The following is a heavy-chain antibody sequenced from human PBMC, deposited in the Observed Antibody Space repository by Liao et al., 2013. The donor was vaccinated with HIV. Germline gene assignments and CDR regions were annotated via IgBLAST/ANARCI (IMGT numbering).Heavy chain of an antibody. CDR3: ARDITGYARLDV. CDR1: GGSISSSSYY. V-gene: IGHV4-39*07. Sequence: QLQLQESGPGLVKPSETLSLTCTVSGGSISSSSYYWGWIRQPPGKGLEWIGSIYYSGSTYYNPSLKSRVTISVDTSKNQFSLKLSSVTAADTAVYYCARDITGYARLDVWGQGTVVTVSS. CDR2: IYYSGST. J-gene: IGHJ3*01. D-gene: IGHD2-2*01.